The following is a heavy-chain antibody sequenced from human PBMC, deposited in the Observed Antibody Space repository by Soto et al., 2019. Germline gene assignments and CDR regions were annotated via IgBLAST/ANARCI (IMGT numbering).Heavy chain of an antibody. CDR3: ARDYPSRIGAFGRLFDH. D-gene: IGHD6-13*01. CDR1: GFSFSIYG. J-gene: IGHJ4*02. V-gene: IGHV3-33*01. Sequence: GGSLRLSCVASGFSFSIYGMHWVRQAPGKGLEWVAVTWYDESNKYYRDSVQGRFTVSRDNSKNTLYLQMNSLRAEDTAVYYCARDYPSRIGAFGRLFDHWGPGTLVTVSS. CDR2: TWYDESNK.